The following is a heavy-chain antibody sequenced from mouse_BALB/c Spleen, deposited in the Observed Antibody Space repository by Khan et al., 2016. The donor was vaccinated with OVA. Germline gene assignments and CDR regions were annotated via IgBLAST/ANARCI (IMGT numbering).Heavy chain of an antibody. D-gene: IGHD1-2*01. V-gene: IGHV1-59*01. CDR1: GYTFTSYW. J-gene: IGHJ3*01. CDR3: ARGGRFITTATWFPY. CDR2: SDSSDKYI. Sequence: QVQLKQPGTELVMPGASVKMSCKASGYTFTSYWMHWVKQRPGQGLEWIGVSDSSDKYITYNQKFKGKASLTVDTSASTAYMQLSSLTSEDSAVSYCARGGRFITTATWFPYWGQGTLVAVSA.